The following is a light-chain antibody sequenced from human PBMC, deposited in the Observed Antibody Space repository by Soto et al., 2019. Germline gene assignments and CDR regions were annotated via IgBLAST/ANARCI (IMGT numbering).Light chain of an antibody. J-gene: IGKJ1*01. CDR1: QSIGTW. V-gene: IGKV1-5*01. CDR2: DAS. Sequence: DIQLTQSPSTLSASVGDRITITCRASQSIGTWLAWYQHRPGEGPKLLIHDASSLESGVPSRFGGSVSATEFSLTISRREAVDSGTYHCQQYRTYAPSTFGQGTKVEIK. CDR3: QQYRTYAPST.